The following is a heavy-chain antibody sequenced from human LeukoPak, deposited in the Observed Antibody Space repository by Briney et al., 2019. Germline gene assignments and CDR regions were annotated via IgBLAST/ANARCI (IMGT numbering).Heavy chain of an antibody. D-gene: IGHD1-1*01. V-gene: IGHV7-4-1*02. CDR3: ASMWKVHPGG. CDR2: IHPSTGNP. Sequence: ASVKVSCKAPGYTFTSYDINWVRQATGQGLEWMGWIHPSTGNPTYAPGLTGRFVFFLDTSVSTTYLQISSLKAEDTAVYYCASMWKVHPGGRGQGTLVTASS. J-gene: IGHJ4*02. CDR1: GYTFTSYD.